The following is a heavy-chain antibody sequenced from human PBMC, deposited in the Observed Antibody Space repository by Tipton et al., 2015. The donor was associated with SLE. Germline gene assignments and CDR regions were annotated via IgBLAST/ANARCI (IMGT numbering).Heavy chain of an antibody. J-gene: IGHJ5*02. D-gene: IGHD3-10*01. CDR1: GGPFSGYY. Sequence: TLSLTCAVYGGPFSGYYWSWIRQPPGKGLEWIGEINHSGSTNYNPSLKSRVTISVDTSKNHFSLNLTSVTAADTAIYYCARGGRELVVFTWFDRWGQGTLVTVSS. CDR2: INHSGST. V-gene: IGHV4-34*01. CDR3: ARGGRELVVFTWFDR.